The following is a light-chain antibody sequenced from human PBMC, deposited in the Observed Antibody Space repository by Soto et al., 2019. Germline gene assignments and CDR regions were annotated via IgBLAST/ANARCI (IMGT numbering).Light chain of an antibody. CDR3: SSYAGSNMGV. J-gene: IGLJ1*01. V-gene: IGLV2-8*01. CDR1: SSDIGGYNY. CDR2: EVT. Sequence: QSALTQPASVSGSPGQSITISCTGTSSDIGGYNYVSWYQQYPGKAPNLIIYEVTQRPSGVPDRFSGSKSGNTASLTVSGLQAEDDADYYCSSYAGSNMGVFGTGTKLTVL.